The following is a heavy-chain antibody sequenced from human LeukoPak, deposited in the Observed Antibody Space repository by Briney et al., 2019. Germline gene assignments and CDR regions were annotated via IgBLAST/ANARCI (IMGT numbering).Heavy chain of an antibody. CDR1: GFTFSSYS. J-gene: IGHJ4*02. D-gene: IGHD3-10*01. CDR2: ISSSSSYI. Sequence: GGSLRLSFAASGFTFSSYSMNWVRQAPGKGLEWVSSISSSSSYIYHADSVKGRFTISRDNAKNSLYLQMNSLRAEDTAVYYCARDYGSGSYSKTPIDYWGQGTLVTVSS. CDR3: ARDYGSGSYSKTPIDY. V-gene: IGHV3-21*01.